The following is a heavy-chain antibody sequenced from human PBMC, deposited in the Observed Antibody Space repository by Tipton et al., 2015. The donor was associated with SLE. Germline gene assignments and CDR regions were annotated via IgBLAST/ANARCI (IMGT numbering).Heavy chain of an antibody. V-gene: IGHV3-21*01. CDR1: GFTFSSYS. Sequence: SLRLSCAASGFTFSSYSMNWVRQAPGKGLEWVSSISSSSSYIYYADSVKGRFTISRDNAKNSLYLQMNSLRAEDTAVYYCARDSSGFVDGAFDIWGQGTMVTVSS. J-gene: IGHJ3*02. CDR2: ISSSSSYI. D-gene: IGHD6-19*01. CDR3: ARDSSGFVDGAFDI.